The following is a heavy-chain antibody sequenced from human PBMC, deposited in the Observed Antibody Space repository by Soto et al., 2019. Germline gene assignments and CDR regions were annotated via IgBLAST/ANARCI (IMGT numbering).Heavy chain of an antibody. CDR3: TTARGTYGAEYFQY. CDR2: IKSKTDGGTT. Sequence: PGGSLRLSCAASGFTFTNAWMSWVRQAPGKGLEWVGRIKSKTDGGTTDYAAPVKGRFTISRDDSKNTLYLQMNSLKTEDTAVYYCTTARGTYGAEYFQYWGQGTLVTVSS. J-gene: IGHJ1*01. CDR1: GFTFTNAW. V-gene: IGHV3-15*01. D-gene: IGHD4-17*01.